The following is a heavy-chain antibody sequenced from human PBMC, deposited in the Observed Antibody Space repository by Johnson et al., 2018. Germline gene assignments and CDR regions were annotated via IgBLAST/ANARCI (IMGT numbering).Heavy chain of an antibody. D-gene: IGHD5-12*01. CDR1: GASIGSRRYY. Sequence: QVQLQESGPGLVKPSQTLSLTCTVSGASIGSRRYYWSWIRQPAGKGLEWIGRIHTSGSTDSNSSLKSRVTISVDTSKTPVSLRLSPVTAADTAVNYCARIIPTTDERDYHYYRDAWGKGTTVTVSS. J-gene: IGHJ6*03. V-gene: IGHV4-61*02. CDR2: IHTSGST. CDR3: ARIIPTTDERDYHYYRDA.